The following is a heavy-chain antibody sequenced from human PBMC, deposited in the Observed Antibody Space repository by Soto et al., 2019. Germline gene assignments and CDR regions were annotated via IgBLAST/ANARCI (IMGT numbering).Heavy chain of an antibody. CDR1: GFTFSSYA. V-gene: IGHV3-23*01. J-gene: IGHJ4*02. Sequence: EVQLLESGGGLVQPGGSLRLSCAASGFTFSSYAMSWVRQAPGKGLEWVSAISGSGGSTYYADSVKGRFTISRDNSKNTLYLEMNSLRAEDTAVYYCAKNGGIGSRGGGYYFDYWGQGTLVTVSS. CDR2: ISGSGGST. D-gene: IGHD2-21*01. CDR3: AKNGGIGSRGGGYYFDY.